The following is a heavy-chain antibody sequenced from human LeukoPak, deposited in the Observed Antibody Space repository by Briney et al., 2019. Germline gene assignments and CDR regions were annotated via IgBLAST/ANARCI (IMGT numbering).Heavy chain of an antibody. CDR3: ASLVGATGFDY. Sequence: PGGSLRLSCAASGFTVSSNYMSWVRQAPGKGLEWVSVIYSGGSTHYADSVKGRFTISRDNSKNTLYLQMTSLRAEDAAVYYCASLVGATGFDYWGQGTLVTVSS. J-gene: IGHJ4*02. CDR2: IYSGGST. V-gene: IGHV3-53*01. CDR1: GFTVSSNY. D-gene: IGHD1-26*01.